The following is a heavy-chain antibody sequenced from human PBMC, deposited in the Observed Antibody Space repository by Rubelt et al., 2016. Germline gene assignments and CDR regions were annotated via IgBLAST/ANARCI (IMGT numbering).Heavy chain of an antibody. CDR3: ATAPRGWAGPWFNP. V-gene: IGHV3-13*04. D-gene: IGHD2-21*02. J-gene: IGHJ5*02. CDR2: IGTTGDT. Sequence: EVQLVESGGGVVQPGGSLRLSCAASGFTFSSYDIHWVRRAAGRGLEWVSAIGTTGDTFYPGSVEGRFTISRENAKNSLYLERNSLRAGDTAVYYCATAPRGWAGPWFNPWGQGTRVTVSS. CDR1: GFTFSSYD.